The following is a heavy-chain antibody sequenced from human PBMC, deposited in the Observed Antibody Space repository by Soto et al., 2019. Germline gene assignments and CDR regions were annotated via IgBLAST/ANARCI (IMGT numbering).Heavy chain of an antibody. CDR1: GFSISSGYF. J-gene: IGHJ5*02. V-gene: IGHV4-38-2*02. D-gene: IGHD3-22*01. CDR2: IYHSGTT. CDR3: ARDSSGYYWFDP. Sequence: LSLTCAVSGFSISSGYFWGWIRQPPGKGPEWLGSIYHSGTTYYNPSVKGRVTISVDTSKNQFSLKMSSVTAADTAVYYCARDSSGYYWFDPWGQ.